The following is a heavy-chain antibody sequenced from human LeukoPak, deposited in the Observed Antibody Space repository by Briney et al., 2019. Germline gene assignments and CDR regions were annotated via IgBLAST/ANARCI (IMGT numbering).Heavy chain of an antibody. V-gene: IGHV4-31*03. J-gene: IGHJ4*02. CDR2: IYYSGST. CDR1: GGSISSGGYY. Sequence: PSETPSLTCTVSGGSISSGGYYWSWIRQHPGKVLEWIGYIYYSGSTYYNPSLKSRVTISVDTSKNQFSLKLSTVTASDTAVYYCARDLRSAFDYWGQGTLVTVSS. CDR3: ARDLRSAFDY.